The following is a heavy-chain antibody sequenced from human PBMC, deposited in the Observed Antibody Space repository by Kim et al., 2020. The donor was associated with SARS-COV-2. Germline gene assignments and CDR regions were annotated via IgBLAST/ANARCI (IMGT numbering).Heavy chain of an antibody. CDR1: GYTFTGYY. Sequence: ASVKVSCKASGYTFTGYYMHWVRQAPGQGLEWMGWINPNSGGTNYAQKFQGRVTMTRDTSISTAYMELSRLRSDDTAVYYCARGALGATSLGLELGLDYWGQGTLVTVSS. J-gene: IGHJ4*02. D-gene: IGHD1-26*01. CDR3: ARGALGATSLGLELGLDY. CDR2: INPNSGGT. V-gene: IGHV1-2*02.